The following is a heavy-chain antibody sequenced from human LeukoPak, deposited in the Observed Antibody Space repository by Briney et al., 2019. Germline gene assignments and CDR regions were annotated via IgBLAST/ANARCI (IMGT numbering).Heavy chain of an antibody. V-gene: IGHV2-5*02. J-gene: IGHJ5*02. CDR2: VYWDDDQ. CDR1: GFSLTTDGVG. CDR3: ARTSWEEDSSSHWFDP. Sequence: SGPTLVNPTQTLTLTCTFSGFSLTTDGVGVAWIRQPPGKALEWLALVYWDDDQRFSPSLESRLTISKDTSKNQVVLTLTNMTPVDTATYYCARTSWEEDSSSHWFDPWGQGTLVTVSS. D-gene: IGHD3-22*01.